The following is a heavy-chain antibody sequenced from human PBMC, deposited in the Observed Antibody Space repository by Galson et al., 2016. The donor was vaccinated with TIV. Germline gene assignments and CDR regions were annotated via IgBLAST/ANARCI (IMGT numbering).Heavy chain of an antibody. CDR2: IDPRSVAT. J-gene: IGHJ4*02. D-gene: IGHD4-17*01. Sequence: SGDTFTGYYVHWVRQAPGQGLEWMGWIDPRSVATNYAQKFQGRVTMTRDTSISTAHIELTRLTPDDTAVYYCARARYGDYFDYWGQGTLVTVSS. CDR1: GDTFTGYY. CDR3: ARARYGDYFDY. V-gene: IGHV1-2*02.